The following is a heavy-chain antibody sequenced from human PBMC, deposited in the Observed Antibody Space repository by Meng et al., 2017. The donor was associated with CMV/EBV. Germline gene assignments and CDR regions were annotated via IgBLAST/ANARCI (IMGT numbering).Heavy chain of an antibody. J-gene: IGHJ6*02. CDR2: IIPILDIA. CDR3: ARIPVNCTSTSCYEGYYYYYGAMDV. D-gene: IGHD2-2*01. V-gene: IGHV1-69*10. CDR1: GGTFSSYA. Sequence: SVKVSCKASGGTFSSYAISWVRQAPGQGLEWMGGIIPILDIANYVQKFQGRVTITADKSTSTAYMDLGSLRSEDTALYYCARIPVNCTSTSCYEGYYYYYGAMDVWGQGTTVTVSS.